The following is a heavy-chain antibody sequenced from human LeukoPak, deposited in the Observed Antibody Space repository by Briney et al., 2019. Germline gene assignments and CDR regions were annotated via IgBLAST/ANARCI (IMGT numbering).Heavy chain of an antibody. CDR2: IYYSGTT. J-gene: IGHJ3*02. CDR1: GGSITTWH. D-gene: IGHD2-15*01. Sequence: SETLSLTCSVSGGSITTWHWSWIRQPPGKGLEWIGYIYYSGTTNYNPSLKSRVTISVDTSKNQFSLKLSSVTAADTAVYYCARRYVVVAAEDAFDIWGQGTMVTVSS. CDR3: ARRYVVVAAEDAFDI. V-gene: IGHV4-59*01.